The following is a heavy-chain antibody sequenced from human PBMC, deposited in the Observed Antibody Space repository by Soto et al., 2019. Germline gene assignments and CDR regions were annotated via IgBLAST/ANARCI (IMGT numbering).Heavy chain of an antibody. J-gene: IGHJ3*01. V-gene: IGHV1-18*01. Sequence: GPEVKKPGASVRVSCKSSGYTFTSHGFAWVRQAPGQGREWMGWISTYNGKTDYAQKFRGRLTLTADTRTITGYMELSSLTSDDKAVYYCARLLTEGATYREDAFDLWCQGTKVTVSS. CDR3: ARLLTEGATYREDAFDL. D-gene: IGHD1-26*01. CDR2: ISTYNGKT. CDR1: GYTFTSHG.